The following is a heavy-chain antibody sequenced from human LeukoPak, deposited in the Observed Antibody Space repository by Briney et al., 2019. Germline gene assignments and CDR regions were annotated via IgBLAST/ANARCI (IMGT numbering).Heavy chain of an antibody. CDR1: GFTFSSYA. D-gene: IGHD3-10*01. CDR2: IKQDGSEK. CDR3: AREPFHYYGSGSYYNSNTGDY. V-gene: IGHV3-7*01. Sequence: PGGSLRLSCAASGFTFSSYAMSWVRQAPGKGLEWVANIKQDGSEKYYVDSVKGRFTISRDNAKNSLYLQMDSLRAEDTAVYYCAREPFHYYGSGSYYNSNTGDYWGQGTLVTVSS. J-gene: IGHJ4*02.